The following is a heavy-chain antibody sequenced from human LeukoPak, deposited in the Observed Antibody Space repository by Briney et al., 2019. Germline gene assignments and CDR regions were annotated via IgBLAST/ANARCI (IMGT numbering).Heavy chain of an antibody. CDR3: AKGSASGRPYYFDS. J-gene: IGHJ4*02. V-gene: IGHV3-23*01. D-gene: IGHD2-15*01. CDR2: ITGSGGST. CDR1: GFTFSSYA. Sequence: GGSLRLSCAASGFTFSSYAMSWVRQAPGKGLEWVSGITGSGGSTYHADSVKGRFTISRDNSQNTLFLQMSSLRAEDSAIFYCAKGSASGRPYYFDSWGQGILVTVSS.